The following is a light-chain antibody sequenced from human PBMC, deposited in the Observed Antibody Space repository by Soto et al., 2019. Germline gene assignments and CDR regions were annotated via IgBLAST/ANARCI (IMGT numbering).Light chain of an antibody. J-gene: IGKJ5*01. CDR3: QQYGSSPIT. Sequence: EIVLTQSPGTLSLSPGERATLSCRASQSVSSSYLAWYQLQPGQAPRLLIYGASSRATGIPDRFSGSGSGTAFTLTISRLEPEDFAVYYCQQYGSSPITFGQGTRLEMK. CDR2: GAS. V-gene: IGKV3-20*01. CDR1: QSVSSSY.